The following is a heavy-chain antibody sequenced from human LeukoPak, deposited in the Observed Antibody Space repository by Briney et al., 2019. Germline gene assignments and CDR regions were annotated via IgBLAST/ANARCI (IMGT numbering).Heavy chain of an antibody. CDR1: GFTFSSYS. CDR3: AITIFGVVQPIPYY. V-gene: IGHV3-21*01. CDR2: ISSSSSYI. D-gene: IGHD3-3*01. J-gene: IGHJ4*02. Sequence: GRSLRLSCAASGFTFSSYSMNWVRQAPGKGLEWVSSISSSSSYIYYADSLKGRFTIPRDNAKNSLYLQMNSLRAEDTAVYYCAITIFGVVQPIPYYWGQGTLVTVSS.